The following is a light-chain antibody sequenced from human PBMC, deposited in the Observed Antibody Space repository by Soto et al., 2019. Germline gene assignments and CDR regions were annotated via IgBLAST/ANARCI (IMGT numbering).Light chain of an antibody. CDR1: QNISSSY. J-gene: IGKJ2*01. CDR2: AAS. Sequence: EIVLTQSPGTLSLSPGERATLSCRASQNISSSYLAWYQQKPAQAPRLLIHAASSRATGIPDRFSGSGSGTDFTLTISRLEPEDFAVYYCQQYGGSALYTFGQGTKLEIK. CDR3: QQYGGSALYT. V-gene: IGKV3-20*01.